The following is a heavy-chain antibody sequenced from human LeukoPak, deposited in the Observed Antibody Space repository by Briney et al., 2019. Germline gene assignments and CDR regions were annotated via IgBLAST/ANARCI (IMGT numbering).Heavy chain of an antibody. Sequence: GASVKVSCKASGGTFSSYAISWVRQAPGQGLEWMGGIIPIFGTANYAQKFQGRVTITADESTSTAYMELSSLRSEDTAVYYCARVLYYGSGSYYLYFDYWGQGALVTVSS. CDR2: IIPIFGTA. V-gene: IGHV1-69*13. D-gene: IGHD3-10*01. CDR3: ARVLYYGSGSYYLYFDY. CDR1: GGTFSSYA. J-gene: IGHJ4*02.